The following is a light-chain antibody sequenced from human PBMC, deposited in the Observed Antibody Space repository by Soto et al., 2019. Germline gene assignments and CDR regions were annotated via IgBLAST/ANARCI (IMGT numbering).Light chain of an antibody. J-gene: IGKJ1*01. V-gene: IGKV1-39*01. CDR3: QQSSEATWT. Sequence: IQMTQSPSSLSASVGDRVTITCRASQSISSYLNWYQQKPGKAPKLLIYAASSLQSGVPSRFSGSGSGTDFTLTISSLQPEDFGTYYCQQSSEATWTFGQGTKVEIK. CDR2: AAS. CDR1: QSISSY.